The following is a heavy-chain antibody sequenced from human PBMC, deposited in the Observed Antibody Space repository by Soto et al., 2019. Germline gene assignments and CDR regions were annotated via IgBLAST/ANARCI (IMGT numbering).Heavy chain of an antibody. D-gene: IGHD1-26*01. CDR3: AKDVLVGERDYYYGMDV. V-gene: IGHV3-30*18. Sequence: QVQLVESGGGVVQPGRSLRLSCAASGFTFSSYGMHWVRQAPGKGLEWVAVISYDGSNKYYADSVKGRFTISRDNSKNTLYLQMNSLRAEDTAVYYCAKDVLVGERDYYYGMDVWGQGTTVTVSS. J-gene: IGHJ6*02. CDR1: GFTFSSYG. CDR2: ISYDGSNK.